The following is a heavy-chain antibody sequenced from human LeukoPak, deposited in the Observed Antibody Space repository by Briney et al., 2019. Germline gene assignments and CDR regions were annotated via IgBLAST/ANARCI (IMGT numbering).Heavy chain of an antibody. CDR3: ARDGNQLLYGGGGWFDP. V-gene: IGHV1-2*02. CDR1: GYTFTGYY. J-gene: IGHJ5*02. Sequence: GASVKVSCKASGYTFTGYYMHWVRQAPGQGPEWMGWINPNSGGTNYAQKFQGRVTMTRDTSISTAYMELSRLRSDDTAVYYCARDGNQLLYGGGGWFDPWGQGTLVTVSS. CDR2: INPNSGGT. D-gene: IGHD2-2*02.